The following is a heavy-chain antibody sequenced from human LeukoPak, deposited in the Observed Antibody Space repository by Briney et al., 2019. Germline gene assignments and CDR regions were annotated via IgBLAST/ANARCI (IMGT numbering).Heavy chain of an antibody. CDR3: AKVPLIGYCSSTSCFEGEY. V-gene: IGHV3-74*01. CDR2: INSDGSTT. CDR1: GFTFSTYW. Sequence: PGGSLRLSCAASGFTFSTYWMHWVRQAPGEGLVWVSRINSDGSTTTYADSVKGRFTISRDNAKNTLYLQMNSLRAEDTAVYYCAKVPLIGYCSSTSCFEGEYWGQGTLVTVSS. D-gene: IGHD2-2*01. J-gene: IGHJ4*02.